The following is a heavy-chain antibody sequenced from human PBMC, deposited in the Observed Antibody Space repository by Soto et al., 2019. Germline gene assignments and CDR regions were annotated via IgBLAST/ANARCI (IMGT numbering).Heavy chain of an antibody. Sequence: PSETLSLTCTVSGGSISSYYWSWIRQPPGKGLEWIGYIYYSGSTNYNPSLKSRVTISVDTSKNQFSLKLSSVTAADTAVYYCARRPKGAWFDPWGQGTLVTVSS. D-gene: IGHD1-26*01. CDR1: GGSISSYY. V-gene: IGHV4-59*01. CDR3: ARRPKGAWFDP. CDR2: IYYSGST. J-gene: IGHJ5*02.